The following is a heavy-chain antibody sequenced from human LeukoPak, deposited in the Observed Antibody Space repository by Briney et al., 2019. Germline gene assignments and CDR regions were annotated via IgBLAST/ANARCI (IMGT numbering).Heavy chain of an antibody. Sequence: PGGSLRLSCAASGFTFSSYGMHWVRQAPGKGLEGVAFIRYDGSNKYYADSVKGRFTISRDNSKNTLYLQMNSLRAEDTAVYYCAKDRLAARPYNWFDPWGQGTLVTVSS. CDR2: IRYDGSNK. CDR3: AKDRLAARPYNWFDP. J-gene: IGHJ5*02. D-gene: IGHD6-6*01. CDR1: GFTFSSYG. V-gene: IGHV3-30*02.